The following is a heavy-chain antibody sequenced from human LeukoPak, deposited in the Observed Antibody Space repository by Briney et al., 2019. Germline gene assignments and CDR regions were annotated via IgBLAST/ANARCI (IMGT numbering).Heavy chain of an antibody. CDR2: MNPNSGNT. CDR3: ARGPKPRYDFWSGHAYYYYMDV. D-gene: IGHD3-3*01. CDR1: GYTFTSYD. J-gene: IGHJ6*03. Sequence: ASVKVSCKASGYTFTSYDINWVRQATGQGLEWMGWMNPNSGNTGYAQKFQGRVTITRNTSISTAYMELSSLRSEDTAVYYCARGPKPRYDFWSGHAYYYYMDVWGKGTTVTVSS. V-gene: IGHV1-8*03.